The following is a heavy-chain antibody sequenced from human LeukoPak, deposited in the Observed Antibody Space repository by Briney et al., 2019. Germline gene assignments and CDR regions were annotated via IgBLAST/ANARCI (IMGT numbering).Heavy chain of an antibody. V-gene: IGHV5-10-1*01. D-gene: IGHD3-9*01. CDR3: AILSYYDILTGDYTSCFVY. CDR1: GSPFTSYW. CDR2: IDPSDSYT. Sequence: GGSLQISRQGTGSPFTSYWISWVRQLPGKGLEWMGRIDPSDSYTNYSPSFQGHLTISADESISTPYLQWSILKASDTAIYYCAILSYYDILTGDYTSCFVYWGQGTLATVSS. J-gene: IGHJ4*02.